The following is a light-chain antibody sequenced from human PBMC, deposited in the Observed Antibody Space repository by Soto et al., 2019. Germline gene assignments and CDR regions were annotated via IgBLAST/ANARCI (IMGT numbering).Light chain of an antibody. CDR2: VVS. J-gene: IGLJ2*01. V-gene: IGLV2-14*01. Sequence: QSALAQPASVSGSPGQSITISCTGTSNDIGLYNYVSWYQQHPGKAPKLIIYVVSSRSSGISNRFSASKSGNTASLTISGLQAEDEADYYCASYARGSTLVVFGGGTKLTVL. CDR3: ASYARGSTLVV. CDR1: SNDIGLYNY.